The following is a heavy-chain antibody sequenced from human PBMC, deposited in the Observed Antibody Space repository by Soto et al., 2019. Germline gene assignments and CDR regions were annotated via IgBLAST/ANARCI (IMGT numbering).Heavy chain of an antibody. D-gene: IGHD6-19*01. CDR1: GYTFTSYG. Sequence: GASVKVSCKASGYTFTSYGISWARQAPGQGLEWMGIINPSGGSTNYAQKFQGRVTMTRDTSTSTVYMELSSLRSEDTAVYYCATSIAVAGGDAFDIWGQGTMVTVSS. CDR2: INPSGGST. J-gene: IGHJ3*02. V-gene: IGHV1-46*01. CDR3: ATSIAVAGGDAFDI.